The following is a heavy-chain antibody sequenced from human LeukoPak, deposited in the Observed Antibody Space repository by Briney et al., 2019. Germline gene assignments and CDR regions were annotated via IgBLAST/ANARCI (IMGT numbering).Heavy chain of an antibody. CDR1: GGSFSGYY. J-gene: IGHJ4*02. CDR2: IYYSGST. CDR3: ARRGRYYDILTGYYSIYFDY. D-gene: IGHD3-9*01. Sequence: PSETLSLTCAVYGGSFSGYYWSWIRQPPGKGLEWIGSIYYSGSTYYNPSLKSRVTISVDTSKNQFSLKLSSVTAADTAVYYCARRGRYYDILTGYYSIYFDYWGQGTLVTVSS. V-gene: IGHV4-34*01.